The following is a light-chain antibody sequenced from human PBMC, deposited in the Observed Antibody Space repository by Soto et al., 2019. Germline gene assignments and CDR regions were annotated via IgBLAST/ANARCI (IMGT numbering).Light chain of an antibody. CDR1: QSVSSA. Sequence: ETVMTQSPAALSVSPGERATLCCRASQSVSSALAWYQQKPGLPPRLLIYGVSSRATGIPDRFSGSGSGTDFTLAISRLEPEDFAVFYCQQYGSSLPWTFGQGTKVDIK. CDR2: GVS. CDR3: QQYGSSLPWT. V-gene: IGKV3-20*01. J-gene: IGKJ1*01.